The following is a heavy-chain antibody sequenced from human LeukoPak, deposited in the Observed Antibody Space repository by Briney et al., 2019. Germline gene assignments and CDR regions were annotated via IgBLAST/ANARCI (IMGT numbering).Heavy chain of an antibody. V-gene: IGHV3-23*01. Sequence: GGSLRLSCAASAFSFSNYAMSWVRQAPGKGLEWVSTISTSGGSTYYADSVKGRFTISRDNSKNTLYLQMNSLSAEDTAVYYCARNYGMDVWGQGTTVTVSS. CDR1: AFSFSNYA. CDR3: ARNYGMDV. CDR2: ISTSGGST. J-gene: IGHJ6*02.